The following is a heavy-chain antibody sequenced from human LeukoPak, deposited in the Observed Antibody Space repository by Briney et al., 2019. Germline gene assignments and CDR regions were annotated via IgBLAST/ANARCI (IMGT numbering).Heavy chain of an antibody. J-gene: IGHJ4*02. D-gene: IGHD6-13*01. CDR3: ARGPYSSSWYCVWDY. CDR1: GGTFSSYA. V-gene: IGHV1-69*04. CDR2: IIPILGIA. Sequence: SVKVSCKASGGTFSSYAISWVRQAPGQGLEWMGRIIPILGIANYAQKFQGRVTITADKSTSTAYMELSSLRSEDTAVYYCARGPYSSSWYCVWDYWGQGTLVTVSS.